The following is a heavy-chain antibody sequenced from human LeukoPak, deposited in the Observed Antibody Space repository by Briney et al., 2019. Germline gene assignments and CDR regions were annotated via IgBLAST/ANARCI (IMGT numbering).Heavy chain of an antibody. Sequence: PGGSLRLSCAASGFTFDDYAMHWVRQAPGKGLEWVSGISWNSGSIGYADSVKGRFTISRDNAKNSLYLQMNSLRAEDTALYYCAKELPYYYYMDVWGKGTTVTVSS. V-gene: IGHV3-9*01. D-gene: IGHD2-21*01. J-gene: IGHJ6*03. CDR2: ISWNSGSI. CDR3: AKELPYYYYMDV. CDR1: GFTFDDYA.